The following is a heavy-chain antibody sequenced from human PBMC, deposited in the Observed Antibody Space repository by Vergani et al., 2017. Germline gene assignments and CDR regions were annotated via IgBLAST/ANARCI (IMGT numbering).Heavy chain of an antibody. V-gene: IGHV3-30-3*01. Sequence: QVQLVESGGGVVQPGRSLRLSCAASGFTFSSYAMHWVRQAPGKGLEWVAVISYDGSNKYYADSVKGRFTISRDNSKNTLYLQMNSLRAEDTAVYYCAKDLYSSGYYLSWGYWGQGTLVTVSS. CDR1: GFTFSSYA. CDR3: AKDLYSSGYYLSWGY. D-gene: IGHD3-22*01. CDR2: ISYDGSNK. J-gene: IGHJ4*02.